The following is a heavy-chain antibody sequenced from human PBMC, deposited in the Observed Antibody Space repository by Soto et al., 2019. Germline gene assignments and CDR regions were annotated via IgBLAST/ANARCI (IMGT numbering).Heavy chain of an antibody. Sequence: TSVKVSCKACGYTFTGYAMHWVRQAPGQRLEWMGWINAGNGNTKYSQKFQGRVTITRDTSASTAYMELSSLRSEDTAVYYCARLLPPDHYYYYYGMDVWGQGTTVTVSS. CDR1: GYTFTGYA. CDR2: INAGNGNT. V-gene: IGHV1-3*01. CDR3: ARLLPPDHYYYYYGMDV. J-gene: IGHJ6*02.